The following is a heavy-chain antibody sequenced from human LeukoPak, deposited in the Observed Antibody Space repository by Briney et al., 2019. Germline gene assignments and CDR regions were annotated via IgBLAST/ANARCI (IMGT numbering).Heavy chain of an antibody. CDR2: ISAYNGNT. J-gene: IGHJ4*02. Sequence: ASVKVSCKASGYTFTGYYMHWVRQAPGQGLEWMGWISAYNGNTNYAQKLQGRVTMTTDTSTSTAYMELRSLRSDDTAVYYCAKDSGSYYPDVWGQGTLVTVSS. V-gene: IGHV1-18*04. CDR3: AKDSGSYYPDV. CDR1: GYTFTGYY. D-gene: IGHD1-26*01.